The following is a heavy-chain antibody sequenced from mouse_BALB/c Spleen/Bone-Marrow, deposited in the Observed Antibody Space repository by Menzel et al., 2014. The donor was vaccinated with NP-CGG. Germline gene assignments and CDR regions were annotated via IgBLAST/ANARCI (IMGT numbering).Heavy chain of an antibody. CDR1: GYTFTSSW. Sequence: VQLVESGSVLVRPGASVKLSCKASGYTFTSSWMHWAKQRPGQGLEWIGEIHPNSGNTNYNEKFKGKATLTVDTSSSTAYVDLSSLTSEVSAVYYCARSGFDYWGQGTTLTVSS. CDR2: IHPNSGNT. D-gene: IGHD4-1*01. J-gene: IGHJ2*01. V-gene: IGHV1S130*01. CDR3: ARSGFDY.